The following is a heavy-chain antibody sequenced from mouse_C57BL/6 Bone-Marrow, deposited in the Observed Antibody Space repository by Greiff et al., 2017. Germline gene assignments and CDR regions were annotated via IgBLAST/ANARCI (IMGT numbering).Heavy chain of an antibody. CDR1: GYAFSSYW. V-gene: IGHV1-80*01. CDR2: IYPGDGDT. J-gene: IGHJ3*01. CDR3: ARFAY. Sequence: LVESGASVKISCKASGYAFSSYWMNWVKQRPGKGLEWIGQIYPGDGDTNYNGKFKGKATLTADKSSSTAYMELRSLPSEDSAVYFCARFAYWGQGTLVTVSA.